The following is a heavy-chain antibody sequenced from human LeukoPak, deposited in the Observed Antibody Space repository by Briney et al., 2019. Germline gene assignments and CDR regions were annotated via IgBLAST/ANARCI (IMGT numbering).Heavy chain of an antibody. D-gene: IGHD3-3*01. J-gene: IGHJ6*02. Sequence: SETLSLTCTVSGGSISSYYWSWIRQPPGKGLEWIGYIYYSGSTNYNPSLKSRVTISVDTSKNQFSLKLSSVTAADTAVYYCAGTYYDFWSGYYTGSNGMDVWGQGTTVTVSS. V-gene: IGHV4-59*01. CDR1: GGSISSYY. CDR2: IYYSGST. CDR3: AGTYYDFWSGYYTGSNGMDV.